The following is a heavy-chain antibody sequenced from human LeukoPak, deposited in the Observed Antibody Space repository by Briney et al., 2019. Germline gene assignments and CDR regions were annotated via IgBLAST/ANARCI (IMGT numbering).Heavy chain of an antibody. D-gene: IGHD2-21*02. V-gene: IGHV3-48*03. Sequence: GGSLRLSCAASGFTFSSYEMNWVRQAPGKGLEWVPYISSSGSTIYYVDSVKGRFTISRDNAKNSLYLQMKSLRAEDTAVYYCARGNGLYCGGDCYSYYYYYMDVWGKGTTVTVSS. CDR3: ARGNGLYCGGDCYSYYYYYMDV. CDR2: ISSSGSTI. CDR1: GFTFSSYE. J-gene: IGHJ6*03.